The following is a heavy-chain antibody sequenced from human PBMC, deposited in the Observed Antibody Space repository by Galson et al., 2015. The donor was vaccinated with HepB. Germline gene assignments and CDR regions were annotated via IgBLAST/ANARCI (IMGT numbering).Heavy chain of an antibody. CDR3: ARDPGGYYDSSGAKNDY. J-gene: IGHJ4*02. D-gene: IGHD3-22*01. CDR2: ISSSSSYI. Sequence: SLRLSCAASGFTFSSNSMNWVRQAPGKGLEWVSSISSSSSYIYYADSVKGRFTISRDNAKNSLYLQMNSLRAEDTAVYYCARDPGGYYDSSGAKNDYWGQGTLVTVSS. V-gene: IGHV3-21*01. CDR1: GFTFSSNS.